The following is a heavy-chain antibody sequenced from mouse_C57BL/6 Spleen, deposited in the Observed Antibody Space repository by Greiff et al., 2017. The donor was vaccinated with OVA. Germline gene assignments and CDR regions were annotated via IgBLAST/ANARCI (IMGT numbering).Heavy chain of an antibody. J-gene: IGHJ2*01. CDR3: ARMDYGVDY. Sequence: EVQLQQSGPELVKPGASVKISCKASGYTFTDYYMNWVKQSHGKSLEWIGDINPNNGGTSYNQKFKGKATLTVDKSSSTAYMELRSLTSEDSAVYYCARMDYGVDYWGQGTTLTVSS. CDR2: INPNNGGT. CDR1: GYTFTDYY. V-gene: IGHV1-26*01. D-gene: IGHD1-1*01.